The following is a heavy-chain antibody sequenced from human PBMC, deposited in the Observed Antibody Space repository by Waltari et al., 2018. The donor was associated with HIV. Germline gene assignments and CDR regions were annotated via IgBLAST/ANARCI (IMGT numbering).Heavy chain of an antibody. Sequence: EVQLLESGGGLVQPGGSLRLSCAASGFNFRAYIMTWVRQAPGEGLEWVSGISVTGKTYYAYSVKGRFTISRDNSKNTLSLLMNSLRVEDTAVYYCAKVSVGIPVAGTKVSWGQGTLVTVSS. J-gene: IGHJ5*02. CDR3: AKVSVGIPVAGTKVS. CDR1: GFNFRAYI. CDR2: ISVTGKT. V-gene: IGHV3-23*01. D-gene: IGHD6-19*01.